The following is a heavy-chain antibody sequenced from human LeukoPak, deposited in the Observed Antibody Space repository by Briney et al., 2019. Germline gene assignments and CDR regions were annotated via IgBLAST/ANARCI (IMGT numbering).Heavy chain of an antibody. CDR1: GYTFTGYY. D-gene: IGHD1-14*01. Sequence: ASVKVSCKASGYTFTGYYIHWVRQAPGQGLEWMGWISAYNGNTNYAQKLQGRVTMTTDTSTSTAYMGLRSLRSDDTAVYYCARVAEGRWFDPWGQGTLVTVSS. J-gene: IGHJ5*02. CDR3: ARVAEGRWFDP. CDR2: ISAYNGNT. V-gene: IGHV1-18*04.